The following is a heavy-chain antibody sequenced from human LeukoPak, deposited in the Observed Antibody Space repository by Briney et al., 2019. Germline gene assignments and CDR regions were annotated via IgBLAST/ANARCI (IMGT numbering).Heavy chain of an antibody. CDR3: ARDNSVGDVAWWFDP. CDR1: GGTFSSYA. CDR2: IIPIFGTA. J-gene: IGHJ5*02. V-gene: IGHV1-69*05. D-gene: IGHD1-26*01. Sequence: SVKVSCKASGGTFSSYAISWVRQAPGQGLEWMGGIIPIFGTANYAQKFQGRVTMTRDMSTTTDYMELSSLRSEDTAVYYCARDNSVGDVAWWFDPWGQGTLVTVSS.